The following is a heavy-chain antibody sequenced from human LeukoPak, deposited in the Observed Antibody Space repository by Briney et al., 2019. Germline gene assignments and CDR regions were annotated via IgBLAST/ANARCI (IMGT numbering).Heavy chain of an antibody. D-gene: IGHD3-16*02. Sequence: PSETLSLTCTVSGGSISSGGYYWSWIRQPPGKGLEWIGYIYHSGSTYYNPSLKSRVTISVDRSKNQFSLKLSSVTAVDTAVYYCALSDYYFDYWGQGTLVTVSS. CDR1: GGSISSGGYY. V-gene: IGHV4-30-2*01. J-gene: IGHJ4*02. CDR2: IYHSGST. CDR3: ALSDYYFDY.